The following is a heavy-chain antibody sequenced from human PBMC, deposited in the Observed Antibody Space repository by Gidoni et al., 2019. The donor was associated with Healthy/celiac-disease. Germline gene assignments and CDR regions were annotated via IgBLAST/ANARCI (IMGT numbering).Heavy chain of an antibody. D-gene: IGHD4-17*01. Sequence: EVQLVESGGGLVQPGGSLSLSCAASGFTFSSYWLSWVRQAPGKGLEWVANIKQDGSEKYYVDSVKGRFTISRDNAKNSLYLQMNSLRAEDTAVYYCAREGSALSDYGDYGWPGTCDYWGQGTLVTVSS. CDR1: GFTFSSYW. J-gene: IGHJ4*02. CDR3: AREGSALSDYGDYGWPGTCDY. CDR2: IKQDGSEK. V-gene: IGHV3-7*01.